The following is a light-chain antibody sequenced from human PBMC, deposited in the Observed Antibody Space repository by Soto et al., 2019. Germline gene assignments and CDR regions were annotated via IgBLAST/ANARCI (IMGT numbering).Light chain of an antibody. Sequence: EIVMTQSPATLSVSPGERATLSCRASQSVSSYLAWYQQTPGQAPRLLIYDTSTRATGIPARFSGSGSGTEFTLTISSLQSEDFAVYYCQQYNNWPPITFGQGTRLEIK. CDR3: QQYNNWPPIT. CDR2: DTS. CDR1: QSVSSY. V-gene: IGKV3-15*01. J-gene: IGKJ5*01.